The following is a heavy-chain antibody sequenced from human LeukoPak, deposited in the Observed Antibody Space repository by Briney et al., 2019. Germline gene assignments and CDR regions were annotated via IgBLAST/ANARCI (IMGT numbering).Heavy chain of an antibody. J-gene: IGHJ6*03. CDR1: GFTFSSYD. D-gene: IGHD1-26*01. V-gene: IGHV3-13*01. Sequence: GGSLRLSCAASGFTFSSYDMHWVRQATGKGLEWVSAIGTAGDTYYPGSVKGRFTISRENAKNSLYLQMNSLRAEDTAVYYCARDHRRSNTYYMDVWGKGTTVTVSS. CDR3: ARDHRRSNTYYMDV. CDR2: IGTAGDT.